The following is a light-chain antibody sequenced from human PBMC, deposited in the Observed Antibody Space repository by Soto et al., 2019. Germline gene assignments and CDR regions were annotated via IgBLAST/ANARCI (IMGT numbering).Light chain of an antibody. CDR3: PQSYSTAPT. Sequence: DIQMTQSPSSLSASVGDRVTITCRASQSISRYLNWYQQKPGKAPKLLIYAASSLQSGVPSRFSGSGSRTAVTLTISRLQAGEFATYDGPQSYSTAPTFGQGTKVEIK. CDR2: AAS. CDR1: QSISRY. J-gene: IGKJ1*01. V-gene: IGKV1-39*01.